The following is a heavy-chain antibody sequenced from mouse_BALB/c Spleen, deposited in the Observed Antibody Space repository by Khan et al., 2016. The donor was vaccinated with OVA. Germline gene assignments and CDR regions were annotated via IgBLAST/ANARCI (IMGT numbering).Heavy chain of an antibody. Sequence: EVQLVETGPGLVKPSQSLSLTCTVTGYSITSDYAWNWIRQLPGNKLEWMGYINYSGGTSYLPSLKSRISITRDTSKNQFFLQLKSVTTEDSATYYCARLFTYWGQGTLVTVS. CDR1: GYSITSDYA. V-gene: IGHV3-2*02. CDR3: ARLFTY. CDR2: INYSGGT. J-gene: IGHJ3*01.